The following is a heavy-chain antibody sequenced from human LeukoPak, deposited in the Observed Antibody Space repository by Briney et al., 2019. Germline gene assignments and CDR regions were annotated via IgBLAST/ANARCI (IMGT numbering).Heavy chain of an antibody. Sequence: SEALSLTCGVYGGSFSGYYWSWIRQPPGKGLEWIGEINHSGSTNYNPSLKSRVTISVDTSKNQFSLKLSSVTAADTAVYYCARGVSKHYYDSSGYSDAPWGQGTLVTVSS. J-gene: IGHJ5*02. CDR3: ARGVSKHYYDSSGYSDAP. D-gene: IGHD3-22*01. V-gene: IGHV4-34*01. CDR2: INHSGST. CDR1: GGSFSGYY.